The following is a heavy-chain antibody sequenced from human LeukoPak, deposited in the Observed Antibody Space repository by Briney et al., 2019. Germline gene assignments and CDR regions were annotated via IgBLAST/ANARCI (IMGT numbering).Heavy chain of an antibody. CDR1: GFTFSSYA. J-gene: IGHJ4*02. D-gene: IGHD6-13*01. CDR3: AKVEGSWYADY. CDR2: ISGSGGST. V-gene: IGHV3-23*01. Sequence: QTGGSLRLSCAASGFTFSSYAMSWVRQAPGKGPEWVSGISGSGGSTHYADSVKGRFTISRDNSKNTLYLQMNSLRAEDTAVYYCAKVEGSWYADYWGQGTLVTVSS.